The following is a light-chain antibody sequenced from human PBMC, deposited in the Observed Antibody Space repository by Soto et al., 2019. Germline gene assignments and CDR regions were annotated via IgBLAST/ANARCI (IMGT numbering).Light chain of an antibody. J-gene: IGKJ5*01. CDR3: ADSTIRPNP. Sequence: VLTQSPATLSLSPGERATLSCRASQSVSSYLAWYQQKPGQAPRLLIYDASNRATGIPARFSGSGSGTQFTLTISFLQSEDFALYYCADSTIRPNPSGQRTRPAI. CDR1: QSVSSY. V-gene: IGKV3-11*01. CDR2: DAS.